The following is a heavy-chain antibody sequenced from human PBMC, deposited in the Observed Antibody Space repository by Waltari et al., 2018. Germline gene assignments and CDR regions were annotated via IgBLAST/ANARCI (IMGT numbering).Heavy chain of an antibody. J-gene: IGHJ4*02. CDR1: GYTFTGYY. V-gene: IGHV1-2*02. CDR3: ARESYGDFHFDY. D-gene: IGHD4-17*01. CDR2: INPNSGGT. Sequence: QVQLVQSGAEVKKPGASVKVSCKASGYTFTGYYMHWVRQAPGQGLEWRGWINPNSGGTNYAQKCQGRVTMTRDTSISTAYMELSRLRSDDTAVYYCARESYGDFHFDYWGQGTLVTVSS.